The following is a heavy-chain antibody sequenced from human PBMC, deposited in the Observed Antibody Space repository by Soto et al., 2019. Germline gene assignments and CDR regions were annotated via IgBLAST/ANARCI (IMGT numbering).Heavy chain of an antibody. CDR2: ISRSGGMT. J-gene: IGHJ6*02. Sequence: GRSLRLSCAASVFTFSIYAMSWAGQAPGQGLEWVSAISRSGGMTCYGASVKGGWTISRCNSKNTLYLQMNSLRAEDTAVYYXAKXKPVVDTAMVNYYYYGMDVWGQGTTVTVSS. V-gene: IGHV3-23*02. CDR1: VFTFSIYA. D-gene: IGHD5-18*01. CDR3: AKXKPVVDTAMVNYYYYGMDV.